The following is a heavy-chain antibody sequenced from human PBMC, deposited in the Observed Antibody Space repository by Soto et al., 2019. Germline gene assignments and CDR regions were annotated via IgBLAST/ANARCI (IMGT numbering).Heavy chain of an antibody. CDR3: VKDPNDFWSGYPTPYYYYGMDV. CDR1: GFTFSSYA. V-gene: IGHV3-64D*08. J-gene: IGHJ6*02. Sequence: GGSLRISCSASGFTFSSYAMHGVRQAPGKGLEYVSAISSNGGSTYYADSVKGRFTISRDNSKNTLYLQMSSLRAEDTAVYYCVKDPNDFWSGYPTPYYYYGMDVWGQGTTVTVSS. CDR2: ISSNGGST. D-gene: IGHD3-3*01.